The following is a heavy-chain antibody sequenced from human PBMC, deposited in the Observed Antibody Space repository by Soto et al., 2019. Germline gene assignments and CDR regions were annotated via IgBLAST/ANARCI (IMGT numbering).Heavy chain of an antibody. CDR2: IYHSGST. CDR1: GGSISSGGYS. J-gene: IGHJ5*02. Sequence: SETLSLTCAVSGGSISSGGYSWSWIRQPPGKGLEWIGYIYHSGSTYYNPSLKSRVTISVDRSKNQFSLKLSSVTAADTAVYYCARVNYYGSGSYNWFDPWGQGTLVTVSS. CDR3: ARVNYYGSGSYNWFDP. V-gene: IGHV4-30-2*01. D-gene: IGHD3-10*01.